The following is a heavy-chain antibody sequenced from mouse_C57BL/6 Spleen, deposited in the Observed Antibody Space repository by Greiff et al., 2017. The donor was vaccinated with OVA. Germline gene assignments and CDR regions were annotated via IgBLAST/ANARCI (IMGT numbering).Heavy chain of an antibody. CDR2: INYDGSST. CDR3: ARAYNFDY. CDR1: GFTFSDYY. V-gene: IGHV5-16*01. J-gene: IGHJ2*01. Sequence: EVKLVESEGGLEQPGSSMKLSCTASGFTFSDYYMAWVRQVPEKGLEWVANINYDGSSTYYLDSLKSRFIISRDNAKNILYLQMSSLKSEDTATYYCARAYNFDYWGQGTTLTVSS.